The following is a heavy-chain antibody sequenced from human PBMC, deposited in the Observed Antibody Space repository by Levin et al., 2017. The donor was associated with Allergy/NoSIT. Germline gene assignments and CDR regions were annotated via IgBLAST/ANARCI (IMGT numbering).Heavy chain of an antibody. CDR1: GFSLSTSEEA. V-gene: IGHV2-5*02. D-gene: IGHD3-10*01. CDR2: IYWDDDK. J-gene: IGHJ4*02. CDR3: AHKGRGFGALDY. Sequence: SGPTLVKPTQTLTLTCTFSGFSLSTSEEAVGWIRQPPGKALEWLALIYWDDDKRYSPSLESRLTITKDTSKNQVVLTMTNMDPVDTATYYCAHKGRGFGALDYWGQGTLVTVSS.